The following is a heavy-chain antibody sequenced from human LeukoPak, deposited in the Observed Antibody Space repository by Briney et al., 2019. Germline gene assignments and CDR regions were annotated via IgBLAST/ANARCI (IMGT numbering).Heavy chain of an antibody. CDR1: GGSISSPSYY. D-gene: IGHD6-6*01. Sequence: PSQTLSLTCTVSGGSISSPSYYWGWIRQPPGKGLEWIGSIYYSGSTYYNPSLKSRLTISVDTSKNQFSLKLSSVTAADTAVYYCARPEGSSQSVAARSDAFDIWGQGTMVTVSS. CDR3: ARPEGSSQSVAARSDAFDI. J-gene: IGHJ3*02. CDR2: IYYSGST. V-gene: IGHV4-39*01.